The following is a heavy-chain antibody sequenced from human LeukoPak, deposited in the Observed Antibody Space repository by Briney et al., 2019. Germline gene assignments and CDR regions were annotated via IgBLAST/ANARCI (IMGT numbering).Heavy chain of an antibody. CDR2: IKEDGSIQ. CDR1: GFTFSSYW. D-gene: IGHD6-19*01. CDR3: ARDVWTGVAVSDY. J-gene: IGHJ4*02. V-gene: IGHV3-7*01. Sequence: GGSLRLSCVASGFTFSSYWMTWVRQAPGQGLEWLANIKEDGSIQYYLDSVRGRFTISRDNAKTSVYLQLNSLRADDTAVYYCARDVWTGVAVSDYWGQGTLVTVSS.